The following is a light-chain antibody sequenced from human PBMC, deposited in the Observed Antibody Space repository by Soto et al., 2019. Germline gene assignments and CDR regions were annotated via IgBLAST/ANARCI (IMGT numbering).Light chain of an antibody. CDR2: GVS. CDR3: QRYDSFRA. Sequence: EIVLTQSPGPLSLSPGERATLSCRASQSVRPNFLAWYQQKPGQAPRLLIYGVSDRATGIPDRFSGSGSGTDFTLTITRLEPEDFAMYYCQRYDSFRAFGQGTKVEI. V-gene: IGKV3-20*01. CDR1: QSVRPNF. J-gene: IGKJ1*01.